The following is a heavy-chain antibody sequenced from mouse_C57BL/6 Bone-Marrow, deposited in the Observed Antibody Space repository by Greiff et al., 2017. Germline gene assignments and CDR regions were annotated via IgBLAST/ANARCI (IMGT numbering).Heavy chain of an antibody. J-gene: IGHJ3*01. CDR2: FHPYNDDT. Sequence: VKVVESGAELVKPGASVKMSCKASGYTFTTYPIEWMKQNHGKSLEWIGNFHPYNDDTKYNEKFKGKATLTVEKSSSTVYLELSRLTSDDSAVXYCARKGDSNYVFFAYWGQGTLVTVSA. D-gene: IGHD2-5*01. V-gene: IGHV1-47*01. CDR1: GYTFTTYP. CDR3: ARKGDSNYVFFAY.